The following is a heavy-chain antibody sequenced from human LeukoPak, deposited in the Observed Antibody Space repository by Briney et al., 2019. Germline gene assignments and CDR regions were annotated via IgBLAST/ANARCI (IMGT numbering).Heavy chain of an antibody. CDR1: GYTFTGYY. V-gene: IGHV1-2*06. J-gene: IGHJ5*02. Sequence: ASVKVSCKASGYTFTGYYMHWVRQAPGQGLEWMGRINPNSGGTNYAQKFQGRVTMTRDTSISTAYMELSRLRSDDTAVYYCARADSYSGWFDPWGQGTLVTVSS. CDR2: INPNSGGT. D-gene: IGHD2-21*02. CDR3: ARADSYSGWFDP.